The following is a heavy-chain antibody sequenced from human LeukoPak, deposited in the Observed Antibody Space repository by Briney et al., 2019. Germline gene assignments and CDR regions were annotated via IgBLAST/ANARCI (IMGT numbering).Heavy chain of an antibody. CDR2: ISSSSSYI. CDR3: ARAPNGGLGELRTFDY. J-gene: IGHJ4*02. V-gene: IGHV3-21*01. D-gene: IGHD3-10*01. CDR1: GFTFSSYS. Sequence: GGSLRLSCAASGFTFSSYSMNWVRQAPGKGLEWVSSISSSSSYIYYADSVKGRFTSSRDNAKNSLYLQMNSLRAEDTAVYYCARAPNGGLGELRTFDYWGQGTLVTVFS.